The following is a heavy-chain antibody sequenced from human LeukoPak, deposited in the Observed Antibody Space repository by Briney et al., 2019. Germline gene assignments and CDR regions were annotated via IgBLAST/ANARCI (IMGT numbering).Heavy chain of an antibody. CDR1: GFTFSDYY. J-gene: IGHJ1*01. Sequence: GGSLRLSCAASGFTFSDYYMSWIRQAPGKGLEWVSYISSSGSTIYYADSVKGRFTISRDNSKNTLYLQMNSLRAEDTAVYYCAKDRGAYCSSTSCSEYFQHWGQGTLVTVSS. CDR3: AKDRGAYCSSTSCSEYFQH. CDR2: ISSSGSTI. D-gene: IGHD2-2*01. V-gene: IGHV3-11*04.